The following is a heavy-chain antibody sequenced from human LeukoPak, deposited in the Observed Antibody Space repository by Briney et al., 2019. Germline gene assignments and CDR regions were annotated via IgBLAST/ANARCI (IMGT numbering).Heavy chain of an antibody. CDR2: VSTTGGST. Sequence: AGGSLRLSCAASGFTFSSYGVSWVRQAPGKGLEWVSTVSTTGGSTYYTDSVKGRFTISRDNSKDTLYLQMNSLRAEDTAVYYCAKCSGWFVRGKDYYYYYMDVWGKGTTVTVSS. J-gene: IGHJ6*03. CDR1: GFTFSSYG. D-gene: IGHD6-19*01. CDR3: AKCSGWFVRGKDYYYYYMDV. V-gene: IGHV3-23*01.